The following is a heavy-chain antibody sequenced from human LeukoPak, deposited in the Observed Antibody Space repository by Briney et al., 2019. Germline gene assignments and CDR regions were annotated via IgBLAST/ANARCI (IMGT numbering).Heavy chain of an antibody. J-gene: IGHJ4*02. CDR2: INPNSGGT. CDR3: ARDLSGYSFDY. D-gene: IGHD5-12*01. V-gene: IGHV1-2*02. Sequence: ASVKVSCKASGYSFTSYGISWVRRAPGQGLEWMGWINPNSGGTNYAQKFQGRVTMTRDTSISTAYMELSRLRSDDTAVYYCARDLSGYSFDYWGQGTLVTVSS. CDR1: GYSFTSYG.